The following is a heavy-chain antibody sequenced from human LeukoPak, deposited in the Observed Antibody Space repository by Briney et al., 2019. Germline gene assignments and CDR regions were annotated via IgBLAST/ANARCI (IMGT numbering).Heavy chain of an antibody. CDR2: IYYSGST. V-gene: IGHV4-59*01. CDR1: GGSFSGYY. J-gene: IGHJ3*02. Sequence: PSETLSLTCAVYGGSFSGYYWSWIRQPPGKGLEWIGYIYYSGSTNYNPSLKSRITISIDTSKNQFSLKLSSVTAADTAVYYCAKEGGYDSSGYSMDAFDIWGQGTVVTVSS. CDR3: AKEGGYDSSGYSMDAFDI. D-gene: IGHD3-22*01.